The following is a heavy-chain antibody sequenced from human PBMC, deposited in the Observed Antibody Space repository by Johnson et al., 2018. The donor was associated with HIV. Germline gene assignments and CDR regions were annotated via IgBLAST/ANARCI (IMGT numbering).Heavy chain of an antibody. J-gene: IGHJ3*02. CDR2: ISDSGTTI. CDR3: ARVTKDYFDSSGEAFDI. V-gene: IGHV3-11*04. Sequence: QVQLVESGGGLVKPVGSLRLSCAASGFTFSDYYMSWIRPAPGKGLEWVSYISDSGTTIYYADSVQGRFTISRDNAKNSLYLKMHSLRAEDTPVYFCARVTKDYFDSSGEAFDIWGQGTVVTVSS. D-gene: IGHD3-22*01. CDR1: GFTFSDYY.